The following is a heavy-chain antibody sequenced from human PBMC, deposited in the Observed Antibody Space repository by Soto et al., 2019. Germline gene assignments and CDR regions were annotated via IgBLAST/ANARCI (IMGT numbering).Heavy chain of an antibody. CDR1: GGTFSSYT. CDR2: IIPILGIA. V-gene: IGHV1-69*02. J-gene: IGHJ3*02. D-gene: IGHD1-26*01. Sequence: QVQLVQSGAEVKKPGSSVKVSCKASGGTFSSYTISWVRQAPGQGLEWMGRIIPILGIANYAQKFQGRVTITADKSTSTAYMELSSLRSEDTAVYYCARVSVGATTLDAFAIWGQGTMVTVSS. CDR3: ARVSVGATTLDAFAI.